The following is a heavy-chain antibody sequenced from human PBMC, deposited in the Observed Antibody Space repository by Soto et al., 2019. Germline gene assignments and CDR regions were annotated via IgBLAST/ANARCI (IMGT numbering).Heavy chain of an antibody. V-gene: IGHV3-7*01. D-gene: IGHD6-13*01. Sequence: EVQLVESGGGLVQPGGSLRLSCEASGFTFSSYWMSWVRQAPGKGLEWVANIKQDGSEKYYGDSVKGRFTISRDNAKNSLFLQLKSLRAEDTAVYYCARGGSSSWYPEYFQHWGQGTLVTVSS. CDR2: IKQDGSEK. J-gene: IGHJ1*01. CDR3: ARGGSSSWYPEYFQH. CDR1: GFTFSSYW.